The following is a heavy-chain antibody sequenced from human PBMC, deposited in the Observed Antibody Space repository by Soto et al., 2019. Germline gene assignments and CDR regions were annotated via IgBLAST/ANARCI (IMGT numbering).Heavy chain of an antibody. CDR2: VNPNNGDK. Sequence: QVQLVQSGAELKKPGASVKVSCKASGYTFSNYDMNWVRQATGQGPEWIGWVNPNNGDKGYARKFQGRVTRTTDISKTTAYMELTSLRSEDTAIYYCARVSRKGSAIDFDYWGQGTLITVSS. CDR1: GYTFSNYD. D-gene: IGHD3-10*01. V-gene: IGHV1-8*01. J-gene: IGHJ4*02. CDR3: ARVSRKGSAIDFDY.